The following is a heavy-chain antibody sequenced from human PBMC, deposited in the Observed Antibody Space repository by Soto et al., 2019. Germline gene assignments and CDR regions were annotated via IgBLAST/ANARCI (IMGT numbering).Heavy chain of an antibody. J-gene: IGHJ4*02. CDR3: ARRRVSSGDFDY. Sequence: SVKVSCKASGGTFSSYTISWVRQAPGQGLEWMGRIIPILGITNYAQKFQGRVTITTDKSTSTAYMKLSSLRSEDTAVYYCARRRVSSGDFDYWGQGTLVTVSS. CDR2: IIPILGIT. V-gene: IGHV1-69*02. CDR1: GGTFSSYT. D-gene: IGHD7-27*01.